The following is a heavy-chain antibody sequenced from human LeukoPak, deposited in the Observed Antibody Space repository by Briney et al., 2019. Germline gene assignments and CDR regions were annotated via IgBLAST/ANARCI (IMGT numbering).Heavy chain of an antibody. CDR1: GYRFTNYG. V-gene: IGHV1-18*01. J-gene: IGHJ4*02. CDR3: SGALTPLGVGPFAY. D-gene: IGHD1-1*01. Sequence: EASVKVSCKSSGYRFTNYGISWVRQAPGQGLEWMGCINTYNGNTNYAQKLQGRVTMTTDTSTSTAHMELMSLISAETAVNYCSGALTPLGVGPFAYWGQGTLVTVSS. CDR2: INTYNGNT.